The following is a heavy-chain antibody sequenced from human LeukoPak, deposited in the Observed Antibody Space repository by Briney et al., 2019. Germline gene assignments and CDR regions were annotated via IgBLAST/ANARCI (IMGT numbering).Heavy chain of an antibody. V-gene: IGHV3-21*01. J-gene: IGHJ4*02. D-gene: IGHD3-9*01. CDR1: GFIFSTYS. Sequence: GGSLRLSCAASGFIFSTYSMNWVRQAPGKGLEWVSSISSSSSYIYYADSVKGRFTISRDNAKNSLHLQMNSLRAEDTAVYYCARDLYYDILTGYSPPFDYWGQGTLVTVSS. CDR2: ISSSSSYI. CDR3: ARDLYYDILTGYSPPFDY.